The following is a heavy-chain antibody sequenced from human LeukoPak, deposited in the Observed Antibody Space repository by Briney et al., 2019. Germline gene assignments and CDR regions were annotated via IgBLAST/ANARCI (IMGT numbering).Heavy chain of an antibody. D-gene: IGHD6-19*01. Sequence: PGGSLRLSCAASGFTFSSYWMHWVRQAPGKGLVWVSRINSDGSSTSYADSVKGRFTISRDNAKNTLYLQMNSLRAEDTAVYYCAKDGDVEQWLVRAFDYWGQGTLVTVSS. CDR3: AKDGDVEQWLVRAFDY. V-gene: IGHV3-74*01. CDR2: INSDGSST. J-gene: IGHJ4*02. CDR1: GFTFSSYW.